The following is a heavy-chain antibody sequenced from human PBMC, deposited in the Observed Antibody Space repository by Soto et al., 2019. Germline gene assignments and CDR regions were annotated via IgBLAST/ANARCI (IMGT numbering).Heavy chain of an antibody. CDR1: GFSLSTSGVG. Sequence: QITLKESGPTLVKPTQPLTLTCTFSGFSLSTSGVGVGWIRQPPGKALEWLALIYWDDDKRYSPSLKSRLTXXXXXXXXXXXXXXXXXXXXXXXXXXXXXSGFDYWGQGTLVTVSS. V-gene: IGHV2-5*02. D-gene: IGHD6-25*01. CDR2: IYWDDDK. J-gene: IGHJ4*02. CDR3: XXSGFDY.